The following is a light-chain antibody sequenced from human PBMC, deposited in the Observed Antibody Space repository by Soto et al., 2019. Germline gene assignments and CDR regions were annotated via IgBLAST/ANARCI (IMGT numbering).Light chain of an antibody. Sequence: EIMMTQSPATLSVSPGERATLSCRASQSINRNLAWYQQKPGQAPRLLFYGASSRSTGVPDRFSVSGSGTDFTLTISRLEPEDFAVYYCQQYHDWPPLTFGGGTKVDIK. J-gene: IGKJ4*01. V-gene: IGKV3D-15*01. CDR3: QQYHDWPPLT. CDR1: QSINRN. CDR2: GAS.